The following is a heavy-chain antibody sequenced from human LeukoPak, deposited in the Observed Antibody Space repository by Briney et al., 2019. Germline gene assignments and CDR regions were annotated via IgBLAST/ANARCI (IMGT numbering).Heavy chain of an antibody. CDR1: GFTFSSYA. CDR2: ISGSGGGT. J-gene: IGHJ4*02. Sequence: GGSLRLSCAASGFTFSSYAMSWVRQAPGKGLEWVSAISGSGGGTYYADSVKGRFTISRDNSKNTLYLQMNSLRAEDTAVYYCANILSSGGPVGVDYFDYWGQGTLVTVSS. V-gene: IGHV3-23*01. D-gene: IGHD6-19*01. CDR3: ANILSSGGPVGVDYFDY.